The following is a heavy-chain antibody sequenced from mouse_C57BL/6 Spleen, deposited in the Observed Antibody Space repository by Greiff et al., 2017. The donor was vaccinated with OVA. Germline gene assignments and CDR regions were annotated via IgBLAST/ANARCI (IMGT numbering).Heavy chain of an antibody. D-gene: IGHD2-4*01. Sequence: QVQLQQSGPELVKPGASVTLSCKASGYTFTSYDINWVKQRPGQGLEWIGWIYPRDGSTKYNEKFKGKATLTVDTSSSTAYMELHSLTSEDAAVYFCARSLEGGLRDAWFAYWGQGTLVTVSA. J-gene: IGHJ3*01. CDR3: ARSLEGGLRDAWFAY. CDR2: IYPRDGST. V-gene: IGHV1-85*01. CDR1: GYTFTSYD.